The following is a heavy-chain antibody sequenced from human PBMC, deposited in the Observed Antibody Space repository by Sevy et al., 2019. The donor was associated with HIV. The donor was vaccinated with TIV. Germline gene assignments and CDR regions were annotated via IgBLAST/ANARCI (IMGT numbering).Heavy chain of an antibody. CDR2: IYSGGST. V-gene: IGHV3-53*01. J-gene: IGHJ6*02. CDR3: ATQGRYCTGGVCYTGGDYYYYGMDV. D-gene: IGHD2-8*02. CDR1: GFTVSSNY. Sequence: GGSLRLSCAASGFTVSSNYMSWVRQAPGKGLEWVSVIYSGGSTYYADSVKGRFTISRDNSKNTLYLQMNSLRAEDTAGYYCATQGRYCTGGVCYTGGDYYYYGMDVWGQGTTVTVSS.